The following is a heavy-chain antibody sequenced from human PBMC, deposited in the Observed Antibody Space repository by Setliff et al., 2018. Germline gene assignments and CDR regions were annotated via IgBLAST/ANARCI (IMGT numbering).Heavy chain of an antibody. CDR3: ARDPYAYCSGGTCYLRYFDY. Sequence: PGGSLRLSCAASGFTFSDYYMSWIRQAPGKGLEWVSYISSSGNTIYYADSVKGRFTISRDNAKNSLYLQMNSLRAEDTAVFYCARDPYAYCSGGTCYLRYFDYWGQGTRGTVSS. J-gene: IGHJ4*02. CDR2: ISSSGNTI. V-gene: IGHV3-11*01. CDR1: GFTFSDYY. D-gene: IGHD2-15*01.